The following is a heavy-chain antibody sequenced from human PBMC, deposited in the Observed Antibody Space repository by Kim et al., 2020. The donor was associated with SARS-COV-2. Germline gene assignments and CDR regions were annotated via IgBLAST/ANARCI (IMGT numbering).Heavy chain of an antibody. V-gene: IGHV1-18*01. CDR2: ISAYNGNT. Sequence: ASVKVSCKASGYTFTSYGISWVRQAPGQGLEWMGWISAYNGNTNYAQKLQGRVTMTTDTSTSTAYMELRSLRSDDTAVYYCATRSGIVGATWAFDIWGQGTMVTVSS. CDR1: GYTFTSYG. D-gene: IGHD1-26*01. CDR3: ATRSGIVGATWAFDI. J-gene: IGHJ3*02.